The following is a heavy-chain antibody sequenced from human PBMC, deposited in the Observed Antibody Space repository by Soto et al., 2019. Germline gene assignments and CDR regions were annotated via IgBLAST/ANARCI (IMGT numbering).Heavy chain of an antibody. CDR3: ARVGRSYYGSGSPEYDY. J-gene: IGHJ4*02. Sequence: GASVKVSCKASGGTFSSYAISWVRQAPGQGLEWMGGIIPIFGTANYAQKFQGRVTITADKSTSTAYMELSSLRSEDTAVYYCARVGRSYYGSGSPEYDYWGQGTLVTVSS. D-gene: IGHD3-10*01. V-gene: IGHV1-69*06. CDR2: IIPIFGTA. CDR1: GGTFSSYA.